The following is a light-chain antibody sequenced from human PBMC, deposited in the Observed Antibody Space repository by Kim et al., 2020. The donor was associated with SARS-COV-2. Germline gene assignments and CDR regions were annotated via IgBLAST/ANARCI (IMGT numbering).Light chain of an antibody. CDR1: SSNIGAGFD. CDR3: LSYDSFLRTWV. Sequence: QSVLTQPPSVSGAPGQRVTVSCTGNSSNIGAGFDVHWYLQLPGTAPKLLLYGNNNRPSGVPDRFSYSRSGTSASLAITGLQAEDEAVYSCLSYDSFLRTWVFGGGTKLTVL. J-gene: IGLJ3*02. V-gene: IGLV1-40*01. CDR2: GNN.